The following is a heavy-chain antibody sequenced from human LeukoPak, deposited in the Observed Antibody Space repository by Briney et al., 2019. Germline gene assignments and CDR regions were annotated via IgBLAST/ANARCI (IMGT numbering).Heavy chain of an antibody. J-gene: IGHJ4*02. CDR1: GDSISSGGYY. V-gene: IGHV4-61*08. D-gene: IGHD5-18*01. CDR2: IFNSGNT. CDR3: ARGAYSYRFDY. Sequence: PSETLSLTCTVSGDSISSGGYYWSWIRQPPGKGLEWIGDIFNSGNTNYNPSLKSRVTISVDTSKNQFSLKLTSVTAADTAVYYCARGAYSYRFDYWGPGTLVTVSS.